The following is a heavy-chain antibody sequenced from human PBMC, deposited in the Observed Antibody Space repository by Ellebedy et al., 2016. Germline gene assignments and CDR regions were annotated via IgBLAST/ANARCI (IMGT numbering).Heavy chain of an antibody. CDR2: ISFDGKTK. Sequence: GGSLRLSCTASGFNFDVYGMHWVRQAPAKGLEWVALISFDGKTKYYADSVRGRFTISRDNSKKTLNLEMHSLRGADTAIYYCSKGPRFEDWFEPWGQGTLVTVS. J-gene: IGHJ5*02. CDR3: SKGPRFEDWFEP. V-gene: IGHV3-30*18. CDR1: GFNFDVYG.